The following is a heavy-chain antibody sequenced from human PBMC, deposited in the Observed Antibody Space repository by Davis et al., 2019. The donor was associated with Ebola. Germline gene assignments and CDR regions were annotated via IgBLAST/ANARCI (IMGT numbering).Heavy chain of an antibody. CDR2: IRSKAYGGTT. Sequence: GGSLRLSCAASGFTFSNYAMSWVRQAPGKGLEWVGFIRSKAYGGTTEYAASVKGRFTISRDDSKSIAYLQMNSLKTEDTAVYYCTRDWGGYSYGFGNYYYYYYGMDVWGQGTTVTVSS. V-gene: IGHV3-49*04. CDR1: GFTFSNYA. CDR3: TRDWGGYSYGFGNYYYYYYGMDV. J-gene: IGHJ6*02. D-gene: IGHD5-18*01.